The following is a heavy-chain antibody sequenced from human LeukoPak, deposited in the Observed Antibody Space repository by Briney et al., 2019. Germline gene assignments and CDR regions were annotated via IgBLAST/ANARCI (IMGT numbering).Heavy chain of an antibody. Sequence: GASVKVSCKASGYTFTGYYMHWVRQAPGQGLEWMGIINPSGGSTSYAQKFQGRVTMTRDMSTSTVYMELSSLRSEDTAVYYCARVRTELRYFDLWGRGTLVTVSS. D-gene: IGHD1-26*01. CDR1: GYTFTGYY. V-gene: IGHV1-46*01. CDR3: ARVRTELRYFDL. CDR2: INPSGGST. J-gene: IGHJ2*01.